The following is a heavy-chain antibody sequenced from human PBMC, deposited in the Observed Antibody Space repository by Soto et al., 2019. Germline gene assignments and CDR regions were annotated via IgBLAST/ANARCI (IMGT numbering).Heavy chain of an antibody. CDR3: ARDPRGYSCDCYYY. CDR1: VGSVSRCIYY. Sequence: TRSHSGTASVGSVSRCIYYWSWIRQPPGKGLEWIGYIYYSGSTNYNPSLKSRATISVYTSKNQFSLKLSSVTAADTAVYYCARDPRGYSCDCYYY. J-gene: IGHJ6*01. V-gene: IGHV4-61*01. D-gene: IGHD2-21*02. CDR2: IYYSGST.